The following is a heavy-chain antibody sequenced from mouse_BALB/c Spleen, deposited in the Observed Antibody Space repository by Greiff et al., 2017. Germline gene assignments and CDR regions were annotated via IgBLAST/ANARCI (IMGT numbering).Heavy chain of an antibody. D-gene: IGHD2-1*01. V-gene: IGHV2-2*02. CDR2: IWSGGST. CDR3: ARNRGNYPYYYAMDY. Sequence: VKLMESGPGLVQPSQSLSITCTVSGFSLTSYGVHWVRQSPGKGLEWLGVIWSGGSTDYNAAFKSRLSISKDNSKSQVFFKMNSLQANDTAIYYCARNRGNYPYYYAMDYWGQGTSVTVSS. CDR1: GFSLTSYG. J-gene: IGHJ4*01.